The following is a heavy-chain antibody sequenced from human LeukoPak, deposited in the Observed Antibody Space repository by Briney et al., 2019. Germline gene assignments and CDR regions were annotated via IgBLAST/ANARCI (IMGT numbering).Heavy chain of an antibody. CDR2: ISGSGGST. D-gene: IGHD2-21*02. J-gene: IGHJ4*02. CDR1: GFTFDDYA. V-gene: IGHV3-23*01. CDR3: AKGLFVVVTATPFDY. Sequence: GRSLRLSCAASGFTFDDYAMHWVRQAPGKGLEWVSAISGSGGSTYYADSVKGRFTISRDNSKNTLYLQMNSLRAEDTAVYYCAKGLFVVVTATPFDYWGQGTLVTVSS.